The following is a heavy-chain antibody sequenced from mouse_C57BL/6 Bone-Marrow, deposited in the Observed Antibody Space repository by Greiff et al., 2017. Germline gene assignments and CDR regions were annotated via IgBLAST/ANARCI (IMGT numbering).Heavy chain of an antibody. Sequence: VQLQQPGAELVKPGASVKVSCKASGYTFTSYWMHWVKQRPGQGLEWIGRIHPSDSDTNYNQKFKGKATLTVDKSSSTAYMQLSSLTSEDSAVYYCAIYGIYYDYDGDYYAMDYWGQGTSGTVSS. CDR3: AIYGIYYDYDGDYYAMDY. J-gene: IGHJ4*01. CDR1: GYTFTSYW. CDR2: IHPSDSDT. V-gene: IGHV1-74*01. D-gene: IGHD2-4*01.